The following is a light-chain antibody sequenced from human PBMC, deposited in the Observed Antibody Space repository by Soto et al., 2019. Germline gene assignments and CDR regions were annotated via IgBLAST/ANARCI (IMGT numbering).Light chain of an antibody. CDR3: QQYNNWPQT. J-gene: IGKJ1*01. CDR1: QSCSSN. V-gene: IGKV3-15*01. Sequence: EIVMTQSPATLSVSPGERATLSCRASQSCSSNLSWYQQKPGQAPRLLIYGASTRATGIPARFSGSGSGTEFTLTISSLQSEDFAVYYCQQYNNWPQTFGQGTRWIS. CDR2: GAS.